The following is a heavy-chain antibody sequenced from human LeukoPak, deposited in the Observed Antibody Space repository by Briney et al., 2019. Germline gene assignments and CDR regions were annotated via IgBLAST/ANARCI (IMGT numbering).Heavy chain of an antibody. Sequence: SETLSLTCTVSGGSISSCYWSWIRQPPGKGLEWIGYIYYSGSTNYNPSLKSRVTISVDTSKNQFSLKLSSVTAADTAVYYCARAGSRYCSSTSCYSVFDYWGQGTLVTVSS. CDR1: GGSISSCY. CDR2: IYYSGST. D-gene: IGHD2-2*01. V-gene: IGHV4-59*01. J-gene: IGHJ4*02. CDR3: ARAGSRYCSSTSCYSVFDY.